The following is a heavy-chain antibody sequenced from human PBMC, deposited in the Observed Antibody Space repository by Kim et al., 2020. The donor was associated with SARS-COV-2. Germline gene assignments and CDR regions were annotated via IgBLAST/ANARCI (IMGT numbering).Heavy chain of an antibody. D-gene: IGHD4-17*01. J-gene: IGHJ4*02. CDR2: INHSGST. V-gene: IGHV4-34*01. CDR1: GGSFSGYY. Sequence: SETLSLTCAVYGGSFSGYYWSWIRQPPGKGLEWIGEINHSGSTNYNPSLKSRVTISVETSKNQFSLKLSSVTAADTAVYYCARGARTTVTNKRIDYWGQGTLVTVSS. CDR3: ARGARTTVTNKRIDY.